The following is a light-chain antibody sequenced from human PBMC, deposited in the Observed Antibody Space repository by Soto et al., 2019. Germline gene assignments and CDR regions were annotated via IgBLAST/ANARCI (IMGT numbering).Light chain of an antibody. CDR2: EVT. CDR1: SSNVGSYNR. CDR3: CSYRSGNTYV. Sequence: QSVLTQLPTVSGSPAKSVTITCTGTSSNVGSYNRVSWYQQPPGTAPKVMIYEVTNRPSGVPDRFSGSKSGNTASLTISGLQAEDEADYYCCSYRSGNTYVFGSGTKVTVL. J-gene: IGLJ1*01. V-gene: IGLV2-18*02.